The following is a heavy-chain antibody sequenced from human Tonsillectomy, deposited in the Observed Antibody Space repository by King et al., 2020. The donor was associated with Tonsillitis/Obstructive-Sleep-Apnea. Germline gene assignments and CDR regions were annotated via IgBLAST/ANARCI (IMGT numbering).Heavy chain of an antibody. V-gene: IGHV4-59*01. CDR2: IYYSGST. Sequence: VQLQESGPGLVKPSETLSLTCTVSGGSISSYYWSWIRQPPGKGLEWIGYIYYSGSTNYNPSLKSRVTISVDTSKNQFSLKLSSVTAADTAVYYCARSRGYSYGFGRGFFDYWGQGTLVTVSS. J-gene: IGHJ4*02. CDR1: GGSISSYY. CDR3: ARSRGYSYGFGRGFFDY. D-gene: IGHD5-18*01.